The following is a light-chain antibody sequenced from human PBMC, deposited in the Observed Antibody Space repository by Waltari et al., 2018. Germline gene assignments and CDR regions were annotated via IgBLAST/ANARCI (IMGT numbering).Light chain of an antibody. CDR3: CSYALRSVV. J-gene: IGLJ2*01. CDR2: EGS. V-gene: IGLV2-23*01. Sequence: QSALTQPASVSGSPGPSITISCTGSSSDFGTYNLASWYQQYPGKAPKVRIYEGSKRPSGVSSRFSASKSGNTASLTISVLQAEDEADYYCCSYALRSVVFGGGTKVTVL. CDR1: SSDFGTYNL.